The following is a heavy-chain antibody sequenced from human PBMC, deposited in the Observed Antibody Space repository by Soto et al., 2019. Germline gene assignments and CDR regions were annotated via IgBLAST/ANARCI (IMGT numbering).Heavy chain of an antibody. V-gene: IGHV1-69*12. CDR2: IIPIFGTA. D-gene: IGHD3-16*01. J-gene: IGHJ6*02. CDR3: ARDQGEGGSYYYYYGMDV. CDR1: GGTFSSYA. Sequence: QVQLVQSGAEVKKPGSSVKVSCKASGGTFSSYAISWVRQAPGQGLEWMGGIIPIFGTANYAQKFQGRVTITADESTGTADMERSSLRSEDTAVYYCARDQGEGGSYYYYYGMDVWGQGTTVTVSS.